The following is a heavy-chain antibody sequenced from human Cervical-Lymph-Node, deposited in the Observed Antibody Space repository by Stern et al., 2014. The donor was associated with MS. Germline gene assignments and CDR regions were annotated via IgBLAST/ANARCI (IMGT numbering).Heavy chain of an antibody. V-gene: IGHV1-18*01. J-gene: IGHJ4*02. CDR2: ISADSGNT. CDR3: ARDKMHAFDY. Sequence: QLVQSGTEVKKPGASVLVSCKASGYTFTTYGITWVRQAPGQGLEWMGWISADSGNTKYAQKFQDRVTMTRDTTTGTAYMEVRSLRSEDTAVYYCARDKMHAFDYWGQETQVTVPS. CDR1: GYTFTTYG. D-gene: IGHD2-8*01.